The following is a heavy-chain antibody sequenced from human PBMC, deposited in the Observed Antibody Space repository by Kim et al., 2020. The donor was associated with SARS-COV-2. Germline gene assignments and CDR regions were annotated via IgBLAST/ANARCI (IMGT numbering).Heavy chain of an antibody. CDR3: AREDGSGMLYYGMEV. CDR1: GGSISGYY. J-gene: IGHJ6*02. V-gene: IGHV4-59*01. D-gene: IGHD3-10*01. CDR2: IYYSGST. Sequence: SETLSLTCTVSGGSISGYYWSWIRQPPGKGLEWIGYIYYSGSTNYNPSLKSRVTISVDTSKNQFSLKLSSVTAADTAVYYCAREDGSGMLYYGMEVWGQGTTVIVSS.